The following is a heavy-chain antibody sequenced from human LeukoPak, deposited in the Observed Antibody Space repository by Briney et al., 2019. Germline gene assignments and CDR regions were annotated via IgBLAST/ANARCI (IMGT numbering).Heavy chain of an antibody. J-gene: IGHJ6*03. Sequence: GGSLRLSCAASGFTFDDYGMSWVRQAPGKGLEWVAVLSYDGSNKYYADSVKGRFTISRDNSKNTLYLQMNSLRAEDTAVYYCAKEGYGSGSYYHYYYYYMDVWGKGTTVTVSS. CDR3: AKEGYGSGSYYHYYYYYMDV. D-gene: IGHD3-10*01. V-gene: IGHV3-30*18. CDR1: GFTFDDYG. CDR2: LSYDGSNK.